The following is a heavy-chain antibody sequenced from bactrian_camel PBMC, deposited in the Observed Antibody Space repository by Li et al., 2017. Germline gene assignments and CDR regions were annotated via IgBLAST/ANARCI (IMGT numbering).Heavy chain of an antibody. CDR1: GFTFSNMD. CDR3: STPAGYGGSWYYLAH. J-gene: IGHJ4*01. V-gene: IGHV3S40*01. Sequence: VQLVESGGGSVQVGGSLRLSCAASGFTFSNMDTMWVRQAPGKGLEWVSTINTGGTTYYADSVKGRFTMSRDNAKSMLYLQLNSVKPEDTGTYYCSTPAGYGGSWYYLAHWGQGTQVTVS. D-gene: IGHD6*01. CDR2: INTGGTT.